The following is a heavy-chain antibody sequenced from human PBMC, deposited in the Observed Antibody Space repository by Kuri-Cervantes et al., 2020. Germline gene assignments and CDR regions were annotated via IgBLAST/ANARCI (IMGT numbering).Heavy chain of an antibody. V-gene: IGHV4-31*03. CDR2: IYYTGST. D-gene: IGHD3-10*01. CDR3: ARAVGHYFGSGSYYDGYFDY. Sequence: SETLSLTCTVSGGSVSSGSYYWSWIRQHPGKGLEWIGYIYYTGSTSYNPSLESRVTISLDTSKNQFSLGLSSVTAADTAVYYCARAVGHYFGSGSYYDGYFDYWGQGSLVTVSS. CDR1: GGSVSSGSYY. J-gene: IGHJ4*02.